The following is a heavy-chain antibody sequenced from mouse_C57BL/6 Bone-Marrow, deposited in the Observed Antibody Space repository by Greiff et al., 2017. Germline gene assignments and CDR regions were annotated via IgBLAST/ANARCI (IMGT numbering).Heavy chain of an antibody. CDR1: GFSLTSYG. V-gene: IGHV2-6*01. CDR3: ASAYGYDGGFDV. Sequence: QVQLQQSGPGLVAPSQSLSITCTVSGFSLTSYGVDWVRQSPGKGLEWLGVIWGVGSTNYNSALKSRLSISKDNSKSQVFLKMNSLQTDDTAMYYCASAYGYDGGFDVWGTGTTATVSS. J-gene: IGHJ1*03. D-gene: IGHD2-2*01. CDR2: IWGVGST.